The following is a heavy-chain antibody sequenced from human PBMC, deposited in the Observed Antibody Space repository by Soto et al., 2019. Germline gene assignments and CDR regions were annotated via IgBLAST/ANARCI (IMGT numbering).Heavy chain of an antibody. Sequence: EFQVMQSGGGLVQPGGSLRLACAASGFPFSTTDMSWVRQAPGKGLEWVSTIGGGGETTYYADSVKGRFTISRDNSKNTVYLQMDGLRVDDTAVYYCAKNSGWFNTWGQGDLVTVSS. CDR2: IGGGGETT. CDR3: AKNSGWFNT. V-gene: IGHV3-23*01. D-gene: IGHD3-10*01. CDR1: GFPFSTTD. J-gene: IGHJ5*02.